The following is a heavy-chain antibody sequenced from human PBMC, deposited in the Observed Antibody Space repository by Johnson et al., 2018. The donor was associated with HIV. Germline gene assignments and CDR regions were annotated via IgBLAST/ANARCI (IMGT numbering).Heavy chain of an antibody. CDR1: GFSFGSYG. V-gene: IGHV3-30*18. Sequence: QVQLVESGGGVVQPGRSLRVSCAASGFSFGSYGMHWVRQAPGKGLEWVAIISYGGTYKYYADSVKGRFTISRDNSKNTIYLQINSVRGEDTAVYYCAKVRGGWLGHDAFDLWGQGTMVTVSS. J-gene: IGHJ3*01. D-gene: IGHD6-19*01. CDR2: ISYGGTYK. CDR3: AKVRGGWLGHDAFDL.